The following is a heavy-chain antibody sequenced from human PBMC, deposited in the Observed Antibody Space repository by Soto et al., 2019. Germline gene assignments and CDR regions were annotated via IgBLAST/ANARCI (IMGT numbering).Heavy chain of an antibody. Sequence: GGSLRLSCAASGFTFSSYSMNWVRQAPGKGLEWVSAISGSGGSTYYADSVKGRFTISRDNSKNTLYLQMNSLRAEDTAVYYCATAMVRGVMPLYWGQGTLVTVSS. V-gene: IGHV3-23*01. CDR2: ISGSGGST. J-gene: IGHJ4*02. CDR1: GFTFSSYS. D-gene: IGHD3-10*01. CDR3: ATAMVRGVMPLY.